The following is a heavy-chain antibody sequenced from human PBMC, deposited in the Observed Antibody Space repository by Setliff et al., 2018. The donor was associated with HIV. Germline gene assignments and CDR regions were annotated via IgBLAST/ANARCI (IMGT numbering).Heavy chain of an antibody. D-gene: IGHD6-19*01. CDR2: IYPSGSA. V-gene: IGHV4-39*01. Sequence: SETLSLTCTVSGDSISSTTYYWGWIRQPPGKGLEWIGSIYPSGSAFYNPSLKSPVTMSVDTSRNQFSLKLSSVTAADTAIYYCVRHGNQWLVTVDYWGQGTLVT. CDR1: GDSISSTTYY. CDR3: VRHGNQWLVTVDY. J-gene: IGHJ4*02.